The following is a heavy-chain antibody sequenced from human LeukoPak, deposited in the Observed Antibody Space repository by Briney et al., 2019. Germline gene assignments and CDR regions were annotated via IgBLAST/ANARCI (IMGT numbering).Heavy chain of an antibody. CDR3: AREQGNVVRDNWFDP. CDR1: GGSISSYC. CDR2: IYYSGRT. V-gene: IGHV4-59*01. D-gene: IGHD3-10*01. Sequence: SETLSLTCTASGGSISSYCWSWIRQPPGKGLEWIGYIYYSGRTNYNPSLKRRVTISVDTSKNQFSLKLSSVTAADTAVYYCAREQGNVVRDNWFDPWGQGTLVTVSS. J-gene: IGHJ5*02.